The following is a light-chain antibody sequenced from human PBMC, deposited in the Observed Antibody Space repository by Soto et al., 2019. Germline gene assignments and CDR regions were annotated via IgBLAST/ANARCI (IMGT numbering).Light chain of an antibody. J-gene: IGLJ2*01. CDR3: SSYTSSRTLV. CDR1: SSDVGGYNY. CDR2: EVS. V-gene: IGLV2-14*01. Sequence: QSLLTQPASVSGSPGQSITISCTGTSSDVGGYNYVSWYQQHPGKAPKLMIYEVSNRPSGVSNRFSGSKSGNTASLTISGLQAEDEADYYCSSYTSSRTLVFGGGTKLNVL.